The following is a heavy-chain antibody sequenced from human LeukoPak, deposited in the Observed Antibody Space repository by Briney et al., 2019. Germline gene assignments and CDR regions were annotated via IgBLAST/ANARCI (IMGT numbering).Heavy chain of an antibody. CDR2: IGANGDT. CDR3: AKASSGYSRAFHI. Sequence: GGSLRLSCAASGFTFIDYDMHWVRQVTGKGLEWVSVIGANGDTYYTDSVKGRFTISRESAKNSLYLQMNSLRAGDTAVYYCAKASSGYSRAFHIWGQGTMVTVSS. D-gene: IGHD3-22*01. CDR1: GFTFIDYD. V-gene: IGHV3-13*01. J-gene: IGHJ3*02.